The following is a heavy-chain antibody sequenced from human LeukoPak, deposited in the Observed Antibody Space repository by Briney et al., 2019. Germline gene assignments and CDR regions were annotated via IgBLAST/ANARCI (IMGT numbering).Heavy chain of an antibody. CDR2: IKSKADGGTT. CDR3: TTGVSVAGTTL. D-gene: IGHD6-19*01. J-gene: IGHJ4*02. V-gene: IGHV3-15*01. Sequence: PGGSLRLSCAASGFPFSNAWMSWVRNAPGKGLEWVGRIKSKADGGTTDYAAPVRGRFTISRDDSKNTLYLQMNSLKTEDTAVYYCTTGVSVAGTTLWGQGTLVTVSS. CDR1: GFPFSNAW.